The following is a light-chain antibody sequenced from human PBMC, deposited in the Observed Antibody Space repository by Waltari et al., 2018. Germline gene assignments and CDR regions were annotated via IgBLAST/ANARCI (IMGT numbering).Light chain of an antibody. V-gene: IGKV4-1*01. CDR1: QSVLYSSNNKNY. CDR3: QQYYNSPLT. CDR2: WAS. Sequence: DIVMTQSPDSLAVSLGERATINFQSSQSVLYSSNNKNYLAWYQQKPGQPPKLIIYWASTRESGVPDRFSGSESGTDFTLTISSLQAEDVAVYYCQQYYNSPLTFGGGTKVEIK. J-gene: IGKJ4*01.